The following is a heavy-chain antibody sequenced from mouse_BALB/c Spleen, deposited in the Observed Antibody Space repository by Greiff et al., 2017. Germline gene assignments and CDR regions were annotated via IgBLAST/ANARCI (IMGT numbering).Heavy chain of an antibody. V-gene: IGHV2-2*02. Sequence: QVQLQQSGPGLVQPSQSLSITCTVSGFSLTSYGVHWVRQSPGKGLEWLGVIWSGGSTDYNAAFISRLSISKDNSKSQVFFKMNSLQANDTAIYYCARIFYYGSSYWYFDVWGAGTTVTVSS. CDR3: ARIFYYGSSYWYFDV. J-gene: IGHJ1*01. CDR2: IWSGGST. CDR1: GFSLTSYG. D-gene: IGHD1-1*01.